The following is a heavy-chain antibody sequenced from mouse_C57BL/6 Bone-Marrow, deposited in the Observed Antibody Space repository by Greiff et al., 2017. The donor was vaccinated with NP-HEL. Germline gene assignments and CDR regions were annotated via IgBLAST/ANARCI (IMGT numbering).Heavy chain of an antibody. Sequence: VQLQQPGAELVKPGASVKLSCKASGYTFASYWMHWVKQRPGQGLEWIGMIHPNSGSTNYNEKFKSKATLTVDKSSSTAYMQLSSLTSEDSAVYYCAGYYGSSIAYWGQGTLVTVSA. D-gene: IGHD1-1*01. J-gene: IGHJ3*01. V-gene: IGHV1-64*01. CDR1: GYTFASYW. CDR2: IHPNSGST. CDR3: AGYYGSSIAY.